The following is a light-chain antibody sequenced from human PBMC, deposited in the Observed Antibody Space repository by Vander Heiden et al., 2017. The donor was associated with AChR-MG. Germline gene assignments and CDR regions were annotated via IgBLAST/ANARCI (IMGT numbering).Light chain of an antibody. V-gene: IGKV1-6*01. CDR1: QGIRND. CDR3: LQDYNYPFT. CDR2: AAS. Sequence: AIHMTQSPSSLSALVGDRVTITCRASQGIRNDLGWYQQKPGKAPKLLIYAASSLQSGVPSRFSGSGSGTDFTLTISSLQPEDFATYYCLQDYNYPFTFGPGTKVDIK. J-gene: IGKJ3*01.